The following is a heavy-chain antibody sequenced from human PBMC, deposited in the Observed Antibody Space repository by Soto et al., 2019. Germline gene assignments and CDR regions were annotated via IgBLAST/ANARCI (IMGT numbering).Heavy chain of an antibody. CDR3: VRDLNGSGDY. D-gene: IGHD3-10*01. CDR2: IFHSLGA. Sequence: KPSETLSLTCTVSGGSTTSDYWSWIRQPPGKGLEWRGYIFHSLGAKYNPSLGSRGTISLDTSKNQLSLSLRSVTAADTAIYVCVRDLNGSGDYWGQGTLVTVSS. CDR1: GGSTTSDY. V-gene: IGHV4-59*01. J-gene: IGHJ4*02.